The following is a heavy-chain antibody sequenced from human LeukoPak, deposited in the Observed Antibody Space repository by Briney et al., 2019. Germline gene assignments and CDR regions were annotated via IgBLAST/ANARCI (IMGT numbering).Heavy chain of an antibody. D-gene: IGHD3-9*01. J-gene: IGHJ3*02. CDR2: ISAYNGNT. CDR3: ARRSHYDILTGYRFDAFDI. CDR1: GYTFTSYG. V-gene: IGHV1-18*01. Sequence: ASVKVSCKASGYTFTSYGISWVRQAPGQGLEWMGWISAYNGNTNYAQKLQGRVTMTTDTSTSTAYMELRSLRSDDTAVYYCARRSHYDILTGYRFDAFDIWGQGTMVTVSS.